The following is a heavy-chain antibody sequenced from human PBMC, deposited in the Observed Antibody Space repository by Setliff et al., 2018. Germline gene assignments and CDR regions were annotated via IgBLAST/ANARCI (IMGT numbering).Heavy chain of an antibody. CDR3: ARVLFHCSSTSCYLDAFDI. J-gene: IGHJ3*02. Sequence: VASVKVSCKASGYTFISYGIGWVRQAPGQGLEWMGWISAYNGNTNYAQKLQGRVTMTTDTSTSTAYMELRSLRSDDTAVYYCARVLFHCSSTSCYLDAFDIWGQGTMVTVSS. CDR2: ISAYNGNT. V-gene: IGHV1-18*01. D-gene: IGHD2-2*01. CDR1: GYTFISYG.